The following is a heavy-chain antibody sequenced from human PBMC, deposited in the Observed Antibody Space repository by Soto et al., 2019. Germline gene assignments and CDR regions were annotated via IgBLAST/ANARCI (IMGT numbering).Heavy chain of an antibody. Sequence: QVQLVQSGAEVKKPGASVKVSCKASGYTFTSYDINWVRQATGQGLECMAWMNPNSGNTGYAQKFQGRVTMTRNTSISTAYMELSSMRSEDTAVYYCARDLYGDDVAYYYGMDVWRQGTTVTVSS. D-gene: IGHD4-17*01. J-gene: IGHJ6*02. CDR3: ARDLYGDDVAYYYGMDV. CDR2: MNPNSGNT. V-gene: IGHV1-8*01. CDR1: GYTFTSYD.